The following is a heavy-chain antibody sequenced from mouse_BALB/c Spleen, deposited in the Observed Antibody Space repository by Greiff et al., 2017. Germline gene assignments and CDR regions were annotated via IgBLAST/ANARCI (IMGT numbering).Heavy chain of an antibody. J-gene: IGHJ4*01. Sequence: EVQLQQSGPELVKPGASVKIPCKASGYTFTDYNMDWVKQSHGKSLEWIGDINPNNGGTIYNQKFKGKATLTVDKSSSTAYMELRSLTSEDTAVYYCARIRGLRDYYAMDYWGQGTSVTVSS. D-gene: IGHD2-4*01. CDR1: GYTFTDYN. CDR2: INPNNGGT. V-gene: IGHV1-18*01. CDR3: ARIRGLRDYYAMDY.